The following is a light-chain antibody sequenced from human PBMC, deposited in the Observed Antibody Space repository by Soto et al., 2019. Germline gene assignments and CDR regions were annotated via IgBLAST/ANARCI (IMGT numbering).Light chain of an antibody. V-gene: IGKV3-11*01. CDR2: DTS. J-gene: IGKJ4*01. CDR1: QSISNY. Sequence: IVLTQSPVTLSLSPGEPATLSCRASQSISNYLAWYQHKPGRAPRLLSYDTSNRATGIPARFSGSGSGTDFTLTISKLAPEDFAVYYCQKRTDWALTFGGGTRVEIK. CDR3: QKRTDWALT.